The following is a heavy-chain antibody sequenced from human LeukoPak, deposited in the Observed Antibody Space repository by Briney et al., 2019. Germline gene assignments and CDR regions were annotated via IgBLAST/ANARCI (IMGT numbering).Heavy chain of an antibody. CDR1: GFTFSSYS. J-gene: IGHJ4*02. CDR2: ISSSSSYI. V-gene: IGHV3-21*01. CDR3: ARDRGYYDSSGYSPLDY. D-gene: IGHD3-22*01. Sequence: PGGSLRLSCAASGFTFSSYSMNWVRQAPGKGLEWVSSISSSSSYIYYADSVKGRFTISRDNAKNSLYLQMNSLRAEDTAVYYCARDRGYYDSSGYSPLDYWGQGTLVTVSS.